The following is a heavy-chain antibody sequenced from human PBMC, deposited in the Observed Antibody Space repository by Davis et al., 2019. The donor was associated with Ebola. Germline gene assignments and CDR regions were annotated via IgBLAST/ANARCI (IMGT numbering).Heavy chain of an antibody. D-gene: IGHD5-12*01. V-gene: IGHV4-59*12. CDR1: NGSISNYY. CDR3: ARNGEDSGYDFWFDP. Sequence: SETLSLTCTVSNGSISNYYWTWIRQPPGKGLEWIGYIYYSGGTYYNPSLKNRLTMSVDTSKNQFSMRLDSVTAADTAVYYCARNGEDSGYDFWFDPWGQGTLVTVSS. J-gene: IGHJ5*02. CDR2: IYYSGGT.